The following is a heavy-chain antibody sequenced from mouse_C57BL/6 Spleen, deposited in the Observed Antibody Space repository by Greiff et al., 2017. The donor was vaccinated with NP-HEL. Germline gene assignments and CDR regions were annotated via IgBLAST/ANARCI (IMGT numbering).Heavy chain of an antibody. CDR2: IRNKANGYTT. CDR3: ARCRGSSYWYFDV. V-gene: IGHV7-3*01. D-gene: IGHD1-1*01. CDR1: GFTFTDYY. Sequence: DVKLVESGGGLVQPGGSLSLSCAASGFTFTDYYMSWVRQPPGKALEWLGFIRNKANGYTTEYSASVKGRFTISRDNSQSILYLQMNALRAEDSATYYCARCRGSSYWYFDVWGTGTTVTVSS. J-gene: IGHJ1*03.